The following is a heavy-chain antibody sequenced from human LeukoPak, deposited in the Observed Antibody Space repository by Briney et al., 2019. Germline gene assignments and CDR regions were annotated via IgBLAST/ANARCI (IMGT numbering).Heavy chain of an antibody. Sequence: SETLSLTCTVSGGSISRYYWSWVRQPPGKGLAWIGCIFYTGSTNYDPSLKSRVTISLDTSQNQFSLRLTSVTAADTAVYYCARQPSEYYDKSGYYPYYFDYWGQGALVTVSS. CDR2: IFYTGST. J-gene: IGHJ4*02. D-gene: IGHD3-22*01. V-gene: IGHV4-59*08. CDR3: ARQPSEYYDKSGYYPYYFDY. CDR1: GGSISRYY.